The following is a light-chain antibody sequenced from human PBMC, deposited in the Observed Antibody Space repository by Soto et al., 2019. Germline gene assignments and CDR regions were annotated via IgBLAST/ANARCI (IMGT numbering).Light chain of an antibody. CDR1: TSDVGGYNY. J-gene: IGLJ1*01. CDR2: EVS. V-gene: IGLV2-8*01. Sequence: LAPPPPPSRAPGPSVPPSCPRNTSDVGGYNYVSWYQQHPGKAPKLMIYEVSRRPSGVPGRFSGSKSGNTASLTVSGLQAEDEADYYCSSYAGSNNYVFGTGTKVTVL. CDR3: SSYAGSNNYV.